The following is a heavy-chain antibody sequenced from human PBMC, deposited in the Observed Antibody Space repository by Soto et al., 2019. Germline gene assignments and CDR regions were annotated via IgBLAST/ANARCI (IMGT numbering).Heavy chain of an antibody. J-gene: IGHJ5*02. CDR3: ARDWDSSGLFDP. CDR2: ISYSGST. V-gene: IGHV4-59*01. D-gene: IGHD3-10*01. CDR1: GGSITSYH. Sequence: PSETLSLTCVVSGGSITSYHWSWIRQFPGKGLEWIGSISYSGSTKYNPSLESRVMISLDTSKNQFSLRLTSVTAADTALYYCARDWDSSGLFDPWGQGALVTVSS.